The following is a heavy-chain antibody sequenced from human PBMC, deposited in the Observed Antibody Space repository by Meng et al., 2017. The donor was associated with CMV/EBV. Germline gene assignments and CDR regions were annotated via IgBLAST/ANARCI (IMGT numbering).Heavy chain of an antibody. V-gene: IGHV4-34*01. Sequence: GAGLLKPSRTLPPACAVYGGSFSGYDRSWIRQPPGKGLEWIGEINHSGSTNYNPSLKRRVTISVDTSKNQFSLKLSSVTAADTAVYYCARGGIAAAGPFDYWGQGTLVTVSS. J-gene: IGHJ4*02. CDR2: INHSGST. CDR1: GGSFSGYD. CDR3: ARGGIAAAGPFDY. D-gene: IGHD6-13*01.